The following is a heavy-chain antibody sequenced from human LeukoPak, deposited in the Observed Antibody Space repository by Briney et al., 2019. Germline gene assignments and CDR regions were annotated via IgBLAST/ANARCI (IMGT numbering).Heavy chain of an antibody. Sequence: PSETLSLTCTVSGGSISSYYWSWIRQPPGKGLEWIGSIYHSGSTHYNPSLKSRVTISIITSKNQFSLKLSSVTATDTALYYCARRIAVTGSFDYWGQGTLVTVSS. CDR3: ARRIAVTGSFDY. CDR1: GGSISSYY. CDR2: IYHSGST. J-gene: IGHJ4*02. D-gene: IGHD6-19*01. V-gene: IGHV4-59*08.